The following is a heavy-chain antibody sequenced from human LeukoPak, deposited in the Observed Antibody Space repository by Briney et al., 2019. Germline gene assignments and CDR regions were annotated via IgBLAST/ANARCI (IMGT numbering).Heavy chain of an antibody. CDR3: ARRAYNWGAFDI. D-gene: IGHD5-24*01. CDR2: LSPSGADT. CDR1: GFTFTNYA. V-gene: IGHV3-23*01. J-gene: IGHJ3*02. Sequence: GGSLRLSCAASGFTFTNYAMNWVRQAPGKGLEWVSTLSPSGADTYYADSVKGRFTISRDISKNTLYLQMNSLRAEDTAVYYCARRAYNWGAFDIWGQGTMVTVS.